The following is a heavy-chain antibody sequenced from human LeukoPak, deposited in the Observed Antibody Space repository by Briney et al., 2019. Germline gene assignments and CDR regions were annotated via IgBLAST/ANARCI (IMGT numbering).Heavy chain of an antibody. Sequence: SETLSLTCTVSGGSFSSGSYYWSWIRQPPGKGLEWIGYIYYSGSTNYNPSLKSRVTISVDTSKNQFSLKLSSVTAADTAVYYCARANPDDFWSGYYLYFDYWGQGTLVTVSS. CDR2: IYYSGST. D-gene: IGHD3-3*01. J-gene: IGHJ4*02. V-gene: IGHV4-61*01. CDR1: GGSFSSGSYY. CDR3: ARANPDDFWSGYYLYFDY.